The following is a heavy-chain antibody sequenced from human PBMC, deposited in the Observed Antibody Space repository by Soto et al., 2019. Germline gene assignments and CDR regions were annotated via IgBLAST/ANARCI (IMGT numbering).Heavy chain of an antibody. J-gene: IGHJ4*02. CDR1: GGSISSSSYY. CDR2: IYYSGST. Sequence: PSETLSLTCTVSGGSISSSSYYWGWIRQPPGKGLEWIGSIYYSGSTYYNPSLKGRVTISVDTSKNQFSLKLSSVTAADTAVYYCARTYYYDSSGYPFDYWGQGTLVTVSS. CDR3: ARTYYYDSSGYPFDY. V-gene: IGHV4-39*01. D-gene: IGHD3-22*01.